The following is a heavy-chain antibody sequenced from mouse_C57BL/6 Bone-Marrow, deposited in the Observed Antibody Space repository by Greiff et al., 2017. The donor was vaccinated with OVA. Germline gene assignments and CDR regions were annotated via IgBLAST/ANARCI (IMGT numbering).Heavy chain of an antibody. D-gene: IGHD1-1*01. Sequence: VQLQESGAELVKPGASVKMSCKASGYTFTTYPIEWMKQNHGQSLEWIGNFHPYNDDTKYNEKFKGKATLTVEKSSSTVYLELSRLTSDDSAVYYCARGIYYGSSYVYFAYWGQGTLVTVSA. V-gene: IGHV1-47*01. CDR1: GYTFTTYP. CDR3: ARGIYYGSSYVYFAY. J-gene: IGHJ3*01. CDR2: FHPYNDDT.